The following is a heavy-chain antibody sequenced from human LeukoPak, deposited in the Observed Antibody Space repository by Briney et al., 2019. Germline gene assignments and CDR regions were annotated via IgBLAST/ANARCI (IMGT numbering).Heavy chain of an antibody. V-gene: IGHV4-39*01. Sequence: KPSETLSLTCTVSGGSIRSSSYYWGWIRQPPGEGLEWIGSLYYSGSTYYNPSLRSRVTISVDTSKNQFSLKVTSVTASDTAVYYCARLSDGWGAGFDYWGQGTLVTVSS. CDR1: GGSIRSSSYY. J-gene: IGHJ4*02. D-gene: IGHD7-27*01. CDR2: LYYSGST. CDR3: ARLSDGWGAGFDY.